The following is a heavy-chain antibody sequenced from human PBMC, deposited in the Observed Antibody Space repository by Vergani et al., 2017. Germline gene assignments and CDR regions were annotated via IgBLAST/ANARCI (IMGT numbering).Heavy chain of an antibody. CDR1: GFTFSSYA. D-gene: IGHD3-3*01. J-gene: IGHJ3*02. V-gene: IGHV3-23*01. CDR3: AKEELTMFGVVIIPHDAFDI. Sequence: EVQLLESGGGLVQPGGSLRLSCAASGFTFSSYAMSWVRQAPGKGLEWVSAISGSGGSTYYADSVKGRFTISRDNSKNTLYLQMNSLRAEDTAVYYCAKEELTMFGVVIIPHDAFDIWGQGTMVTVSS. CDR2: ISGSGGST.